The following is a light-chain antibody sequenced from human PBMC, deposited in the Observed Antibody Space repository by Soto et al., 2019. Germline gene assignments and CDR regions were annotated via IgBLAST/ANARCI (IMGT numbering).Light chain of an antibody. CDR1: SSDVGGYNY. J-gene: IGLJ2*01. CDR2: EVS. V-gene: IGLV2-14*01. CDR3: SSYTSSSTVV. Sequence: QSALTQPASVSGSPGQSITISCTGTSSDVGGYNYVSWYQQHPGKAPKLMIYEVSNRPSGVSYRFSGSKSGNTASLTISGLQAEDEAGYYCSSYTSSSTVVFGGGTKVTVL.